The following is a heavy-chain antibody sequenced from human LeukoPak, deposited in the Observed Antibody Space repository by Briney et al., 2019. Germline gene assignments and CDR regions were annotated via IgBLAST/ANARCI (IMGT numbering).Heavy chain of an antibody. J-gene: IGHJ6*02. CDR3: ATHSSSWLSYYYYGMDV. D-gene: IGHD6-13*01. CDR2: IYYSGST. Sequence: SETLSLTCTVSGGSISSSSYYWGWIRQPPGKGLEWIGYIYYSGSTYYNPSLKSRVTISVDTSKNQFSLKLSSVTAADTAVYYCATHSSSWLSYYYYGMDVWGQGTTVTVSS. CDR1: GGSISSSSYY. V-gene: IGHV4-31*03.